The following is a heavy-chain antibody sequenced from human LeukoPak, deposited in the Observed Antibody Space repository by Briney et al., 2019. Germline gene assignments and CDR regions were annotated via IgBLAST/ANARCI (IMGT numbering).Heavy chain of an antibody. CDR2: ISAYNGNT. V-gene: IGHV1-18*01. CDR1: GYTFSSYS. Sequence: ASVKVSCKASGYTFSSYSISWVRQAPGQGLEWMGWISAYNGNTIYAQKVKGRVAMTTDTSTSTAYMELSSLRSEDTAVYYCARDQAILTGYYYWGQGTLVTVSS. D-gene: IGHD3-9*01. J-gene: IGHJ4*02. CDR3: ARDQAILTGYYY.